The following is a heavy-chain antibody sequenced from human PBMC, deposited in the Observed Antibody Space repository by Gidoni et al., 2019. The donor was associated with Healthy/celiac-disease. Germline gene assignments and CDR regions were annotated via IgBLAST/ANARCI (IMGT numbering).Heavy chain of an antibody. V-gene: IGHV4-34*01. CDR3: ARGPLGSNTYYYYDYGMDV. CDR1: GWSFSGYY. J-gene: IGHJ6*02. CDR2: INHSGST. Sequence: QVQLQQWGAGLFKPSETLSLTCAVYGWSFSGYYWSWIRQPPGKGLEWIGEINHSGSTNYNPSLKSRVTISVDTSKNQFSLKLSSVTAADTAVYYCARGPLGSNTYYYYDYGMDVWGQGTTVTVSS. D-gene: IGHD2-15*01.